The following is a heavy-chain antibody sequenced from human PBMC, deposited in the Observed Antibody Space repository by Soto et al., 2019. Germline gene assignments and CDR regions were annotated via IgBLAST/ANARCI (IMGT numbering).Heavy chain of an antibody. CDR1: GFTFSGYA. D-gene: IGHD5-12*01. J-gene: IGHJ4*02. Sequence: GGSLRLSCAASGFTFSGYAMSWVRQAPGKGLEWVSDISGSGGITYYADSVKGRFTISRDNSKNTLYLQMNSLRAEDSAVYYCAKRGGLVANFDYWGQGTLVTVSS. V-gene: IGHV3-23*01. CDR2: ISGSGGIT. CDR3: AKRGGLVANFDY.